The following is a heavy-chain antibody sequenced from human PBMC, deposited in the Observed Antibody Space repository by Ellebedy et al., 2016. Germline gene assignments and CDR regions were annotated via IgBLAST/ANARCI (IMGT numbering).Heavy chain of an antibody. CDR3: AKTLLSMIVPHDAFDI. Sequence: GGSLRLXXAASGFTFSSYAMSWVRQAPGKGLEWVSAISGSGGSTYYADSVKGRFTISRDNSKNTLYLQMNSLRAEDTAVYYCAKTLLSMIVPHDAFDIWGQGTMVTVSS. CDR2: ISGSGGST. V-gene: IGHV3-23*01. D-gene: IGHD3-22*01. J-gene: IGHJ3*02. CDR1: GFTFSSYA.